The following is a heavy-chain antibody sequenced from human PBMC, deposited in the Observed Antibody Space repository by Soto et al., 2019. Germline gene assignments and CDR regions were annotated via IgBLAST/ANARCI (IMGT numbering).Heavy chain of an antibody. Sequence: ASVKVSCKTSGNTLTSFYIHWVRQAPGQGLEWVGRLSPTTGGTNYAQHFQGRVTVTWDMSTFTAYMELSSLIYEDTAVYYCARPPGYVTDWYYFDTWGQGTQVTVS. V-gene: IGHV1-2*02. D-gene: IGHD3-9*01. CDR1: GNTLTSFY. J-gene: IGHJ4*02. CDR3: ARPPGYVTDWYYFDT. CDR2: LSPTTGGT.